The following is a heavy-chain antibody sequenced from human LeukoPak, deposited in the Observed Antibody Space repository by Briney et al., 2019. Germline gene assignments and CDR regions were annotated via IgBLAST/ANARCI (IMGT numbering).Heavy chain of an antibody. CDR3: ARYRVAGYDSIGTPPFDY. D-gene: IGHD6-19*01. J-gene: IGHJ4*02. V-gene: IGHV3-21*01. Sequence: GGSLRLSCAASGFTFSSYSMNWVRQAPGKGLEWVSSISNTSSYIYYADSVKGRFTISRDNAKKSLYLQMNSLRAEDTAVYYCARYRVAGYDSIGTPPFDYWGQGTLVTVSS. CDR2: ISNTSSYI. CDR1: GFTFSSYS.